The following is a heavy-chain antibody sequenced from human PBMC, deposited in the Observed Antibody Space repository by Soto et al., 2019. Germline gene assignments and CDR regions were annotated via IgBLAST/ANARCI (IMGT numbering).Heavy chain of an antibody. D-gene: IGHD3-16*01. J-gene: IGHJ4*02. CDR2: ISYSGNT. CDR3: ASAADYTWASKCHYYFDY. V-gene: IGHV4-39*01. Sequence: QLQLQESGPGLVKPLETLSLTCTVSGGSISSFSYYWGWIRQPPGKGLEWIGSISYSGNTYYNPSLKSRVTTYVDTSSTQFSLNLSSVTASDTAVYYWASAADYTWASKCHYYFDYCGQGTLVTVSS. CDR1: GGSISSFSYY.